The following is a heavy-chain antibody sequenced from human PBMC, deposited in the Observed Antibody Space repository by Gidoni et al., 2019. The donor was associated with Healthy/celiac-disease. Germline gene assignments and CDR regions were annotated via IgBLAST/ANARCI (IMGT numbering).Heavy chain of an antibody. CDR3: ASGVAVAGRGYYGMDV. V-gene: IGHV3-33*01. J-gene: IGHJ6*02. D-gene: IGHD6-19*01. CDR2: IWYDGSNK. Sequence: QVQLVESGGGVVQPGRSLRLSCAASGFTFSSYGMHWVRQAPGKGLEWVAVIWYDGSNKYYADSVKGRFTISRDNSKNTLYLQMNSLRAEDTAVYYCASGVAVAGRGYYGMDVWGQGTTVTVSS. CDR1: GFTFSSYG.